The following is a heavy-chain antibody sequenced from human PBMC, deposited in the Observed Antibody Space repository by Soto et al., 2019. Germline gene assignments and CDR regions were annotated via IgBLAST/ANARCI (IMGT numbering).Heavy chain of an antibody. V-gene: IGHV1-8*01. CDR2: MNPNRGNT. D-gene: IGHD3-9*01. Sequence: GESLKISCKASGYTFTSYDINWVRQATGQGLEWMGWMNPNRGNTGYAQKFQGRVTMTRNTSISTAYMELSSLRSEDTAVYYCARDLRKNWFDPWGQGTLVTVSS. CDR3: ARDLRKNWFDP. J-gene: IGHJ5*02. CDR1: GYTFTSYD.